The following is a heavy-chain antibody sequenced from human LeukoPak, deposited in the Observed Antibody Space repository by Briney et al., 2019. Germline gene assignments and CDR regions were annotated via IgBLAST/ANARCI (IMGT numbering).Heavy chain of an antibody. D-gene: IGHD6-13*01. CDR2: IYHSGST. CDR3: ARVVLSFIAAAGTTAYFDY. J-gene: IGHJ4*02. V-gene: IGHV4-4*02. CDR1: GGSISSSNW. Sequence: PSGTLSLTCAVSGGSISSSNWWSWVRQPPGKGLEWIGEIYHSGSTNYNPSLKSRVTISVDKSKNQFSLKLSSVTAADTAVYYCARVVLSFIAAAGTTAYFDYWGQGTLVTVSS.